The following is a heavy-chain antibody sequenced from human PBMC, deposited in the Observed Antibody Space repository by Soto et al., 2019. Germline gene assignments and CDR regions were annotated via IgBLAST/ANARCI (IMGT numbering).Heavy chain of an antibody. J-gene: IGHJ4*02. CDR3: ARVRWRGYDYGEEEEIDY. V-gene: IGHV3-48*01. CDR1: GFTFSSYS. D-gene: IGHD5-12*01. Sequence: GGSLRLSCAASGFTFSSYSMNWVRQAPGKGLEWVSYISSSSSTIYYADSVKGRFTISRDNAKNSLYLQMNSLRAEDTAVYYCARVRWRGYDYGEEEEIDYWGQGTLVTVSS. CDR2: ISSSSSTI.